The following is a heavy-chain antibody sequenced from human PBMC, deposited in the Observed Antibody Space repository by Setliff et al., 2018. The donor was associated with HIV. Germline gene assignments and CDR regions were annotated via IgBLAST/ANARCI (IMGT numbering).Heavy chain of an antibody. CDR3: ARLKRDGTYFFDF. CDR2: IYISGST. J-gene: IGHJ4*02. Sequence: SETLSLTCTVSGGSISSGSYYWSWIRQPAGKGLEWIGHIYISGSTNYNTSLKSRVSISVDTSKNQFSLKLNSVTVVDTAVYFCARLKRDGTYFFDFWGQGTLVTVSS. V-gene: IGHV4-61*09. D-gene: IGHD2-21*01. CDR1: GGSISSGSYY.